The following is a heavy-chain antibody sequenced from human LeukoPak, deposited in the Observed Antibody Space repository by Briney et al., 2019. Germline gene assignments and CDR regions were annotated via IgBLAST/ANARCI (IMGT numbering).Heavy chain of an antibody. J-gene: IGHJ4*02. D-gene: IGHD3-10*01. CDR1: GFTFSSYA. CDR2: ISYDGSNK. Sequence: GGSLRLSCAAPGFTFSSYAMHWVRQAPGKGLEWVAVISYDGSNKYYADSVKGRFTISRDNSKNTLYLQMNSLRAEDTAVYYCARGRERVLLWFGELGYYFDYWGQGTLVTVSS. V-gene: IGHV3-30*04. CDR3: ARGRERVLLWFGELGYYFDY.